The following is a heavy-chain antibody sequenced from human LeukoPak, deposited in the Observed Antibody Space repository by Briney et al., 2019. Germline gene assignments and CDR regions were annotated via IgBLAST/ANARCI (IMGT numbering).Heavy chain of an antibody. CDR1: GYTFTSYG. D-gene: IGHD3-22*01. CDR2: ISAYNGNP. CDR3: ARAGQGYYYDTSAYYFDY. J-gene: IGHJ4*02. Sequence: ASVKVSCKASGYTFTSYGISWVRQAPGQGLEWMGWISAYNGNPVYAPRPQGRATLTTDTSTSTAYMELRSLRSDDTAVYYCARAGQGYYYDTSAYYFDYWGQGTLVTVSS. V-gene: IGHV1-18*01.